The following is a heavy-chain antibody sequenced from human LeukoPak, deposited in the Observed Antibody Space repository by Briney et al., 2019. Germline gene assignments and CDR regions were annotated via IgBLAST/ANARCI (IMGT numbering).Heavy chain of an antibody. CDR1: GGSISSYY. D-gene: IGHD5-12*01. J-gene: IGHJ4*02. Sequence: SETLSLTCTVSGGSISSYYWSWIRQPPGKGLEWIGYIYYSGSTNYNPSLKSRVTISVDTSKNQFSLKLSSVTAADTAAYYCASYSGYPLSSFDYWGQGTLVTVSS. V-gene: IGHV4-59*01. CDR3: ASYSGYPLSSFDY. CDR2: IYYSGST.